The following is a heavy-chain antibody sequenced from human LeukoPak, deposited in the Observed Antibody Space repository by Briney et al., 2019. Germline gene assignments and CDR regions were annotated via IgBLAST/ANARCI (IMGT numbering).Heavy chain of an antibody. CDR2: IRYDGSNK. D-gene: IGHD1-1*01. J-gene: IGHJ4*02. CDR3: ASPMGTTGTAVFDY. Sequence: GGSLRLSCAASGFTFSSYGMHWVRQAPGKGLEWVAFIRYDGSNKYYADSVKGRFTISRDNSKNTLYLQMNSLRAEDTAVYYCASPMGTTGTAVFDYWGQGTLVTVSS. V-gene: IGHV3-30*02. CDR1: GFTFSSYG.